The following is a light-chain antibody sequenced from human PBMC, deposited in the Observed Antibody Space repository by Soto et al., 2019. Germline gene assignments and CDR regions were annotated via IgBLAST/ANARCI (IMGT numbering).Light chain of an antibody. J-gene: IGKJ5*01. CDR1: QSVSIH. Sequence: EIVLTQSPATLSLSPGERATLSCRASQSVSIHLAWYQQKPGQAPRLLIYDTSTRATGIPARFSGSRSGTEFTLTISSLQSEDFAVYYCQQYSNWPPITFGQGTRLEIK. V-gene: IGKV3-15*01. CDR2: DTS. CDR3: QQYSNWPPIT.